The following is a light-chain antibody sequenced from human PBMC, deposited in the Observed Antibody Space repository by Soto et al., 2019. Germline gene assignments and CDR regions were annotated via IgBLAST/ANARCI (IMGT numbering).Light chain of an antibody. CDR2: LGS. V-gene: IGKV2-28*01. CDR3: MQSLQTLLT. J-gene: IGKJ4*01. CDR1: QSLLHRNGYKY. Sequence: IVMTQSPLALLVTPGESASIACRSSQSLLHRNGYKYLDWYLQKPGQSPQLLIYLGSNRASGVPDRFSGSGSGTDFTLKISRXEAEDVGVYYCMQSLQTLLTFGGGTKVDTK.